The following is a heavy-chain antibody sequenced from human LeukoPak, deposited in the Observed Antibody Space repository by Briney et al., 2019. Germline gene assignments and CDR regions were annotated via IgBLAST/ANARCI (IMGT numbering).Heavy chain of an antibody. Sequence: GGSLRLSCVVSGFTFRSYAMGWVRQAPGKGLEWVSTLSTGGDRTYYADSVKGRFTISRDTSKNTLYLQMNSLRAEDTAVYYCAKVLVRGVIIVYFDYWGQGTLVTVSS. CDR2: LSTGGDRT. J-gene: IGHJ4*02. D-gene: IGHD3-10*01. V-gene: IGHV3-23*01. CDR3: AKVLVRGVIIVYFDY. CDR1: GFTFRSYA.